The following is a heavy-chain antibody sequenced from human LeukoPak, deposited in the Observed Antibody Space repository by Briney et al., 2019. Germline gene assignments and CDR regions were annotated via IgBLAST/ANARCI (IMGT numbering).Heavy chain of an antibody. CDR2: IIPIFGTA. D-gene: IGHD3-3*01. Sequence: SVKVSCKASGYTFTSYGISWVRQAPGQGLEWMGGIIPIFGTANYAQKFQGRVTITADESTSTAYMELSSLRSEDTAVYYCAREGVAIFGVVKGYYLDYWGQGTLVTVSS. J-gene: IGHJ4*02. CDR1: GYTFTSYG. CDR3: AREGVAIFGVVKGYYLDY. V-gene: IGHV1-69*13.